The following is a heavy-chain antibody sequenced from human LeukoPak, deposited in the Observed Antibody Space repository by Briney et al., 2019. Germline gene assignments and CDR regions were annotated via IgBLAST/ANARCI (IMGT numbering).Heavy chain of an antibody. CDR2: INTNTGNP. V-gene: IGHV7-4-1*02. CDR3: ARDSISGSYVHYDN. CDR1: GYTFNRYG. D-gene: IGHD1-26*01. Sequence: ASVKVSCKASGYTFNRYGMNWVRQAPGQGLEWMGWINTNTGNPTYAQGFTGRFVFSLDTSVSTAYLQINSLKAEDTAVYYCARDSISGSYVHYDNWGQGTLVTVSS. J-gene: IGHJ4*02.